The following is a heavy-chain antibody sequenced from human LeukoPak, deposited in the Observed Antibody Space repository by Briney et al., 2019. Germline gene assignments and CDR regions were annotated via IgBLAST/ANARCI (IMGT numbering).Heavy chain of an antibody. J-gene: IGHJ4*02. CDR1: GFTFISYC. V-gene: IGHV3-7*01. CDR3: AGSGWQVYFDY. Sequence: VQPGGTLRLSCAASGFTFISYCMSWVRQAPGKGLEWVANIKQDGSERYYVDSVKGRFTISRDNAKNSLYLQMNSLRAEDTGVYYCAGSGWQVYFDYWGQGTLVTVSS. CDR2: IKQDGSER. D-gene: IGHD6-19*01.